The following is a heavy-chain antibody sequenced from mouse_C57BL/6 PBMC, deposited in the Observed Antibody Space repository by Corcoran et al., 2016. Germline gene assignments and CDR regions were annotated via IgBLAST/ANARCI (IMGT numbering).Heavy chain of an antibody. J-gene: IGHJ3*01. CDR1: GYTFTSYW. V-gene: IGHV1-69*01. D-gene: IGHD2-5*01. Sequence: QVQLQQPGAELVMPGASVKLSCKASGYTFTSYWMHWVKQRPGQGLEWIGEIDPSDSYTNYNQKFKGKSTLTVDKSSSTAYMQLSSLTSEDSAVYYCAIGRDYSNQFAYWGQGTLVTVSS. CDR2: IDPSDSYT. CDR3: AIGRDYSNQFAY.